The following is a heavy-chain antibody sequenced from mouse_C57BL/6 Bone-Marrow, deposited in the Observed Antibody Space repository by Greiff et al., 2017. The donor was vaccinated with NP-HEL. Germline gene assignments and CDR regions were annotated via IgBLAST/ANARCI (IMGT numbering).Heavy chain of an antibody. V-gene: IGHV1-15*01. D-gene: IGHD2-1*01. CDR3: TNGNYYAMDY. Sequence: QVHVKQSGAELVRPGASVTLSCKASGYTFTDYEMHWVKQTPVHGLEWIGAIDPETGGTSYNQKFKGKAILTADKSSSTAYMELRSLTSEDSAVYYCTNGNYYAMDYWGQGTSVTVSS. CDR2: IDPETGGT. J-gene: IGHJ4*01. CDR1: GYTFTDYE.